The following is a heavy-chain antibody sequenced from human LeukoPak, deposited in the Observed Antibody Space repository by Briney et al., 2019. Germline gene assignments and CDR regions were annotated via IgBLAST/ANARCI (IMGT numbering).Heavy chain of an antibody. CDR1: GGSISSGSYY. J-gene: IGHJ4*02. CDR3: ARTIVPRTYFDY. CDR2: IYYSGTT. V-gene: IGHV4-61*10. Sequence: PSETLSLTCTVSGGSISSGSYYWSWIRQPAGKGLEWIGYIYYSGTTYYGPSLKSRISISIDTSKNQFSLNLSSVTAADTAVYYCARTIVPRTYFDYWGQGTLVTVSS. D-gene: IGHD2/OR15-2a*01.